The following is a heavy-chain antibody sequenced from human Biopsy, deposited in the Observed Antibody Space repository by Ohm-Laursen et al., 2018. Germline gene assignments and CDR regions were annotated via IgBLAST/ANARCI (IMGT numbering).Heavy chain of an antibody. D-gene: IGHD1-26*01. J-gene: IGHJ4*02. CDR3: ARWETTLGRSLDS. V-gene: IGHV1-8*01. CDR1: GYTFTSHD. Sequence: ASVKVSCKASGYTFTSHDINWVRQATGQGLEWMGWMSPNTGNTVYAPRFQDRVTMTSDTSTGTAYMELTSLTSDDTAVYFCARWETTLGRSLDSWGQGTLVAVSS. CDR2: MSPNTGNT.